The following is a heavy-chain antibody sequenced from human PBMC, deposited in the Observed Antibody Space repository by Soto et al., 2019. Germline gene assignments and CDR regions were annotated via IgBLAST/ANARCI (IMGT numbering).Heavy chain of an antibody. CDR1: GAYASDFS. J-gene: IGHJ1*01. CDR3: ARESGENWTYEAH. V-gene: IGHV4-4*07. CDR2: INDNGIT. D-gene: IGHD1-7*01. Sequence: QVQQLESGPGLVKPWDTLSLTCTVSGAYASDFSWRWIRQPAGKGLEWIGRINDNGITQYTPSFRSRVTMSMDTSRNQFSLNLQSATAADTALYYCARESGENWTYEAHWGQGTLVTVSS.